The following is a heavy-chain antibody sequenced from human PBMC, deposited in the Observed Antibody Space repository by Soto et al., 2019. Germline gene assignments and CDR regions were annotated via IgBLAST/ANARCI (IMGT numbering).Heavy chain of an antibody. V-gene: IGHV1-46*01. CDR3: ARDQTTYFFES. Sequence: QVQLVQSGPEVKKPGASVKISCEASGNIFTSYYIHWVRQAPGQGLQWMGIFDPTGAGTNYAHKFEGRVTMTWDTSTSTVYLELRSLTSDETAVYYCARDQTTYFFESWGQGTLVIVSS. J-gene: IGHJ4*02. CDR2: FDPTGAGT. CDR1: GNIFTSYY. D-gene: IGHD1-1*01.